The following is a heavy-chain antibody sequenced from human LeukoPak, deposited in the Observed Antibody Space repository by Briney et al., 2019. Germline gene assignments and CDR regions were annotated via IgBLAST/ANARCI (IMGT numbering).Heavy chain of an antibody. V-gene: IGHV4-34*01. J-gene: IGHJ6*03. Sequence: SETLSLTCAVYGESFSGYYWSWIRQPPGKGLEWIGEINHSGSTNYNPSLKSRVTISVDTSKNQFSLKLSSVTAADTAVYYCARDKVSSSWTRGYYYYYMDVWGKGTTVTISS. CDR2: INHSGST. CDR1: GESFSGYY. D-gene: IGHD6-13*01. CDR3: ARDKVSSSWTRGYYYYYMDV.